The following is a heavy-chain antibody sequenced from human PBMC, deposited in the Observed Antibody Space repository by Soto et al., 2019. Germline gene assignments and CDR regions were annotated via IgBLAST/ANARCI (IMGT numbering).Heavy chain of an antibody. D-gene: IGHD5-12*01. J-gene: IGHJ6*02. CDR3: ARGRGYSGDDHYYYFDMDV. Sequence: ASVKVSCKASGGTFNNYPITWVRQAPGEGLEGMGGSIPIFGTANYAQKFQGRVTISVDESTSTAYMELSSLRTEDTAVYYCARGRGYSGDDHYYYFDMDVWGQGATVTVSS. CDR1: GGTFNNYP. CDR2: SIPIFGTA. V-gene: IGHV1-69*13.